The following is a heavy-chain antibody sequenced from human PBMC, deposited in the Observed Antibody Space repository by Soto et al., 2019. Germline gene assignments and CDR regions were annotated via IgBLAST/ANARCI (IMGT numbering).Heavy chain of an antibody. CDR3: ARDLGIFYYGSGCDSPWFDP. V-gene: IGHV1-69*14. D-gene: IGHD3-10*01. Sequence: QVQLVQSGAEVKKPGSSVKVSCKASGGTFSSYAISWVRQAPGQGLEWMGGIIPILGTANYAQKFQGRVTITADKSTSTGYMELSTLRAEDTAVYYCARDLGIFYYGSGCDSPWFDPWGQGTEVTVSS. CDR1: GGTFSSYA. CDR2: IIPILGTA. J-gene: IGHJ5*02.